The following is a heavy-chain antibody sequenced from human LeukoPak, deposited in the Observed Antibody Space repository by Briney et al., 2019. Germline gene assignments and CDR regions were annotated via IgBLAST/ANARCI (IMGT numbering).Heavy chain of an antibody. CDR1: GFTSSSYA. V-gene: IGHV3-30*04. D-gene: IGHD6-13*01. CDR2: ISYDGSNK. J-gene: IGHJ5*02. Sequence: GRSLRLSSAASGFTSSSYAMAWVSQAPGQGPAWAAVISYDGSNKYYADSVKCRFTISRDSSKSTLYLQTNSLRAEDTAVYYCARGGGLSSWFNNWFDPWGQGTLVTVSS. CDR3: ARGGGLSSWFNNWFDP.